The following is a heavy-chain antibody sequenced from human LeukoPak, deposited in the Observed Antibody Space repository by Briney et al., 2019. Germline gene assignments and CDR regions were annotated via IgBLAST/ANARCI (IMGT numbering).Heavy chain of an antibody. J-gene: IGHJ6*02. D-gene: IGHD2-2*02. CDR2: ISGSGGTT. Sequence: GGSLRLSCAASGFTFSTYAMTWVRQAPGKGLEWVSGISGSGGTTYYVDSVKGRFTISRDNPKDTLYLQMISLRAEDTAVYYCAKSRYCTSTSCYKGHGMDVWGQGTTVTVSS. CDR1: GFTFSTYA. V-gene: IGHV3-23*01. CDR3: AKSRYCTSTSCYKGHGMDV.